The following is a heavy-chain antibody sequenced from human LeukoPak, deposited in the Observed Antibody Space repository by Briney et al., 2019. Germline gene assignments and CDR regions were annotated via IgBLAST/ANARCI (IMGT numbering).Heavy chain of an antibody. CDR3: AKGGNYAPLDY. V-gene: IGHV3-23*01. Sequence: PGGSLRLSCAAPGFTFTHPAMTLVRQAPGKGVEWVSAISTSGGDTIYTDSVKDRFTISRDNSKNTLYLQMHSLRAEDTAIYYCAKGGNYAPLDYWGQGALVTVSS. D-gene: IGHD1-7*01. CDR1: GFTFTHPA. J-gene: IGHJ4*02. CDR2: ISTSGGDT.